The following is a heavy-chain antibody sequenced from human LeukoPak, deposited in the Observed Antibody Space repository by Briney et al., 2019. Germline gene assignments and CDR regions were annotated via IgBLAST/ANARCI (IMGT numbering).Heavy chain of an antibody. D-gene: IGHD5-12*01. CDR1: GFTFSTYW. CDR3: ARVRLVTTQYDTFAM. J-gene: IGHJ3*02. CDR2: VKQDGSEK. Sequence: GGSLRLSCAASGFTFSTYWMTWVRQAPGKGLEWVANVKQDGSEKYYVDSVKGRFTISRDNTKNSLYLQMDSLRAEDTAVYFCARVRLVTTQYDTFAMWGQGTMVTVSS. V-gene: IGHV3-7*04.